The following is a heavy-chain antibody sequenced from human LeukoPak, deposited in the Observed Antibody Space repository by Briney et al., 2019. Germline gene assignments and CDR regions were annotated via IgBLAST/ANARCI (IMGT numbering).Heavy chain of an antibody. CDR2: ISGNNNYI. CDR1: GFTFSSHS. V-gene: IGHV3-21*01. D-gene: IGHD2/OR15-2a*01. Sequence: GGSLRLSCAASGFTFSSHSMNWVRQAPGKGLEWVSSISGNNNYIYYADSVKGRFTISRDNSKNTLYLQMNSLRAEDTAVYYCAKDRKLLMSDWGQGTLVTVSS. CDR3: AKDRKLLMSD. J-gene: IGHJ4*02.